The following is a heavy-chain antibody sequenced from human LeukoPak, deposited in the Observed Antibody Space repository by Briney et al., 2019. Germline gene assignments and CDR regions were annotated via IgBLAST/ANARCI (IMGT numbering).Heavy chain of an antibody. Sequence: PSQTLSLTCTVSGGSISSGGYYWSWIRQHPGKGLEWIGYIYYSGSTYYNPSLKSRVTISVDTSKNQFSLKLSSVTAADTAVYYCARVRLGITMIVVVPYYFDYWGQGTLVTVSS. D-gene: IGHD3-22*01. J-gene: IGHJ4*02. CDR3: ARVRLGITMIVVVPYYFDY. CDR2: IYYSGST. V-gene: IGHV4-31*03. CDR1: GGSISSGGYY.